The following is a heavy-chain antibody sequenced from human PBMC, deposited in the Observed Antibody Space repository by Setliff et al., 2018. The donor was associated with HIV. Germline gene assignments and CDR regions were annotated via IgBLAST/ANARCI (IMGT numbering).Heavy chain of an antibody. V-gene: IGHV4-39*01. CDR3: ARHSITLVVGVPERDDAFDI. J-gene: IGHJ3*02. Sequence: KPSETLSLTCSVSGDSISNSAYFWGWIRQPSGKGLEYIGSIYYNGDTYYNPSLKSRVTISVDTSKNQVSLKLSSVTAADTAVYYCARHSITLVVGVPERDDAFDIWGQGTMVTVSS. CDR1: GDSISNSAYF. D-gene: IGHD3-22*01. CDR2: IYYNGDT.